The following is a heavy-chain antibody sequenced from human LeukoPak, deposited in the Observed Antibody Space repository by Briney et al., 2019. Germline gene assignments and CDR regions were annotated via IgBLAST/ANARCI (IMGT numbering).Heavy chain of an antibody. V-gene: IGHV3-23*01. CDR1: GFTFSSYA. CDR2: ISGSGGST. CDR3: AKETTYYYGSGSYEDY. Sequence: AGGSLRLSCAASGFTFSSYAMSWVRQAPGKGLEWVSAISGSGGSTYYADSVKGRFTISRDNSKNTLYLQMNSLRAEDTAVYYCAKETTYYYGSGSYEDYWGQGTLVTVSS. J-gene: IGHJ4*02. D-gene: IGHD3-10*01.